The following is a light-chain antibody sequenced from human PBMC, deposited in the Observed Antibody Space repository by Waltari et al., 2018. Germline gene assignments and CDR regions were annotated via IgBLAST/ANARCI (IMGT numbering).Light chain of an antibody. CDR2: TDS. V-gene: IGLV1-44*01. CDR1: QSNIGRNP. CDR3: ATWDDSLNAVI. J-gene: IGLJ2*01. Sequence: QSMLTQPPSASGTPGQRVIISCSGSQSNIGRNPVNWYQQLPGTAPKLLIHTDSQRPSGVPDRFSGSKSGTSASLAISGLQSEDEADFYCATWDDSLNAVIFGGGTNLTVL.